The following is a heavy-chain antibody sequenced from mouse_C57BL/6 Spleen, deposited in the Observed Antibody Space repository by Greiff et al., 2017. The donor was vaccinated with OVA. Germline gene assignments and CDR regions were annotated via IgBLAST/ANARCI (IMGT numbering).Heavy chain of an antibody. J-gene: IGHJ3*01. CDR1: GYTFTSYW. V-gene: IGHV1-59*01. Sequence: QVQLQQPGAELVRPGTSVKLSCKASGYTFTSYWMHWVKQRPGQGLEWIGVIDPSDSYTNYNQKFKGKATLTVDTSSSTAYMQLSSLTSEDSAVYYCGLYYGSSPFAYWGQGTLVTVSA. D-gene: IGHD1-1*01. CDR3: GLYYGSSPFAY. CDR2: IDPSDSYT.